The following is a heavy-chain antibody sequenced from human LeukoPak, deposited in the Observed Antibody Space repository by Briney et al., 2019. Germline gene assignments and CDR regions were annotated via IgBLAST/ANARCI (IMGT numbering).Heavy chain of an antibody. V-gene: IGHV4-59*01. J-gene: IGHJ5*02. Sequence: PSETLSLTCTVSGVSISSYYWSWIRQPPGKGLEWIGYIYYSGSTNYNPSLKSRVTISVDTSKNQFSLKLSSVTAADTAVYYCAKTSSSWPDNWFDPWGQGTLVTVSS. D-gene: IGHD6-13*01. CDR3: AKTSSSWPDNWFDP. CDR2: IYYSGST. CDR1: GVSISSYY.